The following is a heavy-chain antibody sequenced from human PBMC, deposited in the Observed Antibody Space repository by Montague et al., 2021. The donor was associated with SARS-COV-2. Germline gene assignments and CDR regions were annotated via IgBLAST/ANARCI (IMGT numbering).Heavy chain of an antibody. CDR1: GGSISSYY. V-gene: IGHV4-59*01. CDR3: ARGFAD. CDR2: IYYSGST. Sequence: SETLSLTCTVSGGSISSYYWSWIRQPPGKGMEWIGNIYYSGSTNYNPSLKSRVTISVDTSKNKISLKLSSVTAADTAVYYCARGFADWGQGTLVTVSP. J-gene: IGHJ4*02.